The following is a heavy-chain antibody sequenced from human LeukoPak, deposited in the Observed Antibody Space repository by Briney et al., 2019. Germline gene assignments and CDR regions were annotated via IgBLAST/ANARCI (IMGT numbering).Heavy chain of an antibody. CDR1: GFTFSSYW. V-gene: IGHV3-7*01. CDR2: IKQDGSEK. D-gene: IGHD1-14*01. J-gene: IGHJ5*02. CDR3: ARERYSNWFDP. Sequence: PGGSLRLSCAASGFTFSSYWMSWVRQAPGKGLEWVANIKQDGSEKYYVDSVKGRLTISRDNAKNSLYLQMNSLRAEGTAVYYCARERYSNWFDPWGQGTLVTVSS.